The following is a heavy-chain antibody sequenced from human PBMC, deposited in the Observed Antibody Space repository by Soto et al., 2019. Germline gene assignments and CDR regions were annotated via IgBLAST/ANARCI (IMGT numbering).Heavy chain of an antibody. CDR2: ISGSGGNT. D-gene: IGHD1-1*01. V-gene: IGHV3-23*01. J-gene: IGHJ5*02. CDR1: GFTFSSYA. Sequence: PGGSLRLSCAASGFTFSSYAMSWVRQAPGKGLEWVSAISGSGGNTSYADSVKGRFTISRDNPRNTLYLQMNSLRAEDTAVYYCAREALSTLPPSWGQGTLVPVSS. CDR3: AREALSTLPPS.